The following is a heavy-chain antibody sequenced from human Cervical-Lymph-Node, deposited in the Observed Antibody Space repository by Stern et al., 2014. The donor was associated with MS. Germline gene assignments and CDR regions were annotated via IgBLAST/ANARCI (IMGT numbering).Heavy chain of an antibody. CDR2: ISYDGNST. V-gene: IGHV3-30-3*01. Sequence: VQLVESGGGVVQPGRSLRLSCAASGFTFRSYTMHWVRQAPGKGLEWVAGISYDGNSTFYADFVKGRFTISRDNSKNTLFLQMNSLKTEDTAVYYCARDGRSVWGQGTLVTVSS. J-gene: IGHJ4*02. CDR1: GFTFRSYT. CDR3: ARDGRSV.